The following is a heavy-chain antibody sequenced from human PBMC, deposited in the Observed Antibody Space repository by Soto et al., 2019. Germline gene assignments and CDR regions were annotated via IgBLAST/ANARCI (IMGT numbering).Heavy chain of an antibody. J-gene: IGHJ4*02. CDR3: AKAAGSDYYPVDY. CDR2: ISVSGGST. CDR1: GFTFSSYA. Sequence: PGGSLRLSCAASGFTFSSYAMSWFRQAPGKGLEWVSSISVSGGSTYYADSVKGRFTTSRDNSKSTLFLHMNSLRAEATAVYYCAKAAGSDYYPVDYWGQGTLVT. D-gene: IGHD3-22*01. V-gene: IGHV3-23*01.